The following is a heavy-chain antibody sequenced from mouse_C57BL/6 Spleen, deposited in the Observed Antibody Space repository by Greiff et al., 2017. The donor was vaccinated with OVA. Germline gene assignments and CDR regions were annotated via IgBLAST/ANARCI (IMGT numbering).Heavy chain of an antibody. CDR1: GFTFSSYA. CDR2: ISSGGDYD. D-gene: IGHD2-4*01. J-gene: IGHJ4*01. V-gene: IGHV5-9-1*02. Sequence: EVKLVESGAGLVKPGGSLKLSCAASGFTFSSYAMSWVRQTPEKRLEWVAYISSGGDYDYYADTVQGRFTLSRDNARNTLYLQMSMLKSEATAMYYCTRAYDYDGDYYAMDYWGQGTSVTVSS. CDR3: TRAYDYDGDYYAMDY.